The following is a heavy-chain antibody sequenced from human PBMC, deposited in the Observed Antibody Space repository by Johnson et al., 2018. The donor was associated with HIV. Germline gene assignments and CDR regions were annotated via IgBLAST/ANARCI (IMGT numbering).Heavy chain of an antibody. D-gene: IGHD2-15*01. Sequence: VQLVDSGGGSVQPGGSLRLSCAASVFTFSCYDVHWVRQATGKGLEWVSPIGTAGDTYYADSVKGRFTISRDNSKNTLYLKMNSLRAEDTAVYYCASYCSGGSCYRRSPSDAFDIWGQGTMVTVSS. CDR1: VFTFSCYD. V-gene: IGHV3-13*01. CDR3: ASYCSGGSCYRRSPSDAFDI. J-gene: IGHJ3*02. CDR2: IGTAGDT.